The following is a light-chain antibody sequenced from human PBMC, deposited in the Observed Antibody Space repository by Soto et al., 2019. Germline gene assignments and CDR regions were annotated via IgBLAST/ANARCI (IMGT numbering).Light chain of an antibody. CDR2: EVS. CDR1: TSDVGYYNY. J-gene: IGLJ2*01. V-gene: IGLV2-14*01. Sequence: QSVLTQPASVSGSPGQSITISCTGTTSDVGYYNYVSWYQQHPGKAPKVMIYEVSNRPSGVSNRFSGSKSGNTASLTISGLQAGDEADYYCASYTSSNIPVLFGGGTQLTVL. CDR3: ASYTSSNIPVL.